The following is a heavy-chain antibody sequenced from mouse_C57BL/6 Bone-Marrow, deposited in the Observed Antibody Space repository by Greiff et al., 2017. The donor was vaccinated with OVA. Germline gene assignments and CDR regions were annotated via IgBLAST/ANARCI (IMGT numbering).Heavy chain of an antibody. CDR2: IYPRSGNT. J-gene: IGHJ2*01. V-gene: IGHV1-81*01. CDR3: AREGCYYYGSSDFDY. Sequence: QVQLQQSGAELARPGASVKLSCKASGYTFTSYGISWVKQRTGQGLEWIGEIYPRSGNTYYNEKFKGKATLTADKSSSTAYMELRSLTSEDSAVYFCAREGCYYYGSSDFDYWGQGTTLTVSS. D-gene: IGHD1-1*01. CDR1: GYTFTSYG.